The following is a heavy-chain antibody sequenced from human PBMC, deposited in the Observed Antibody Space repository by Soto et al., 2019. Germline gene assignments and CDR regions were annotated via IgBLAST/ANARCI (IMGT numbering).Heavy chain of an antibody. CDR2: IYYSGST. V-gene: IGHV4-39*01. J-gene: IGHJ4*02. D-gene: IGHD4-17*01. Sequence: SETLSLTCTVSGGSISSSSYYWGWIRQPPGKGLEWIGSIYYSGSTYYNPSLKSRVTISVDTSKNQFSLKLSSVTAADTAVYYCASPSHDYGDHFDYWGQGTLVTVSS. CDR1: GGSISSSSYY. CDR3: ASPSHDYGDHFDY.